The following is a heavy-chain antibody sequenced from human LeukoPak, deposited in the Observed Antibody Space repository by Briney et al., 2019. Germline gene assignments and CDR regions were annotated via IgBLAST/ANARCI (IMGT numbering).Heavy chain of an antibody. J-gene: IGHJ4*02. CDR3: ARDTFHPGLIDS. D-gene: IGHD2-21*01. CDR1: GFTFSSYG. Sequence: PGGSLRLSCAASGFTFSSYGMHWVRQAPGKGLEWVGVIWYDGSNKYYADSVKGRFTISRDNSKNTLYLQLSSLRAEASAVYYCARDTFHPGLIDSWGQGTLVTVSS. CDR2: IWYDGSNK. V-gene: IGHV3-33*01.